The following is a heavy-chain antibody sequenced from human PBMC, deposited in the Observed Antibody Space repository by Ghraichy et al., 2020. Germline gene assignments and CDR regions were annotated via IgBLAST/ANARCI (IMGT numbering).Heavy chain of an antibody. Sequence: GGSLRLSCAASGFTFNNYAMSWVRQAPGKGLECVSIISGSGGGTYYADSVKGRFIISRDNSKNTLYLQMSSLRAEDMAIYYCAKDKSDYLWGSPPTSDYWGQGTLVTASS. CDR3: AKDKSDYLWGSPPTSDY. CDR2: ISGSGGGT. V-gene: IGHV3-23*01. J-gene: IGHJ4*02. D-gene: IGHD3-16*01. CDR1: GFTFNNYA.